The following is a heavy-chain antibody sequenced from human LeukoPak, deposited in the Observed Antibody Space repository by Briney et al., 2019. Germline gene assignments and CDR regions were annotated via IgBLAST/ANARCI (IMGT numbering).Heavy chain of an antibody. V-gene: IGHV4-34*01. CDR1: GGSFSGYY. CDR2: INHSGST. J-gene: IGHJ4*02. Sequence: PSETLSLTCAVYGGSFSGYYWSWIRQPPGKGLEWIGEINHSGSTNYNPSLKSRVTISVDTSKNQFSLKLSSVTAADTAVYYCARGGRWLQLGGLIDYWGQGTLVTVSS. D-gene: IGHD5-24*01. CDR3: ARGGRWLQLGGLIDY.